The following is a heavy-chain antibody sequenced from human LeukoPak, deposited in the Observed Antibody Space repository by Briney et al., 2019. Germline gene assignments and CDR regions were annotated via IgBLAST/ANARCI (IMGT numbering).Heavy chain of an antibody. CDR3: ARERRWDIVLMLYAPYNWFDP. CDR2: INHSGST. V-gene: IGHV4-34*01. J-gene: IGHJ5*02. CDR1: GGSFIGYF. Sequence: SETLSLTCVVYGGSFIGYFWSWIRQPPGRGLEWIGEINHSGSTNYNPSLQSRVTIPVDTSKNQFSLKLSSVTAADTAVYYCARERRWDIVLMLYAPYNWFDPWGQGTLVTVSS. D-gene: IGHD2-8*01.